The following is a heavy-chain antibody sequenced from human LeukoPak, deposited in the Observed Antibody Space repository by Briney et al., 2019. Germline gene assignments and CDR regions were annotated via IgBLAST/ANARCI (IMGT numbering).Heavy chain of an antibody. CDR2: IYPDGRT. V-gene: IGHV3-53*01. CDR3: ARTNPVYGDYDY. J-gene: IGHJ4*02. D-gene: IGHD4-17*01. Sequence: GGSLRLPCAVSGFTVTDNYMSWVRQAPGRGLQWVSVIYPDGRTYYADSVKGRFTISRDISRNTLLLQMNNLRADDTAVHYCARTNPVYGDYDYWGQGTLVTVSS. CDR1: GFTVTDNY.